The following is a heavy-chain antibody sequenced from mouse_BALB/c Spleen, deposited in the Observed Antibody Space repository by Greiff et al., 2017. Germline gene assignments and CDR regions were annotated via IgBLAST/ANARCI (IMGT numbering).Heavy chain of an antibody. V-gene: IGHV2-9*02. Sequence: VKVEESGPGLVAPSQSLSITCTVSGFSLTSYGVHWVRQPPGKGLEWLGVIWAGGSTNYNSALMSRLSISKDNSKSQVFLKMNSLQTDDTAMYYCAANYRYGGSYWYFDVWGAGTTVTVSS. J-gene: IGHJ1*01. D-gene: IGHD2-14*01. CDR1: GFSLTSYG. CDR3: AANYRYGGSYWYFDV. CDR2: IWAGGST.